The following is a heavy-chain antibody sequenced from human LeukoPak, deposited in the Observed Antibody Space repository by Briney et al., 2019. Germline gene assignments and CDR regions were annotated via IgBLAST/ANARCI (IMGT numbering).Heavy chain of an antibody. D-gene: IGHD2-2*01. CDR1: GVSVSSGSYY. J-gene: IGHJ6*02. V-gene: IGHV4-61*01. CDR3: ARDRDVVVPAAIDRAGDYYYYGMDV. CDR2: IYYSGST. Sequence: SQTLSLTCTVSGVSVSSGSYYWSWIRQPPGKGLEWIGYIYYSGSTNYNPSLKSRVTISVDTSKNQFSLKLSSVTAADTAVYYCARDRDVVVPAAIDRAGDYYYYGMDVWGQGTTVTVSS.